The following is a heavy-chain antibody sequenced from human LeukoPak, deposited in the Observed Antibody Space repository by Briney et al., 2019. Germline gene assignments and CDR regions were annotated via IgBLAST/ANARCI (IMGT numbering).Heavy chain of an antibody. CDR2: IYHSGST. CDR3: ARQSGGFLEWLLTFDY. V-gene: IGHV4-38-2*01. D-gene: IGHD3-3*01. CDR1: GYSISSGYY. J-gene: IGHJ4*02. Sequence: PSETLSLTXAVSGYSISSGYYWGWIRQPPGKGLEWIGSIYHSGSTDYNPSLKSRVTISVDTSKNQFSLKQSSVTAADTAVYYCARQSGGFLEWLLTFDYWGQGTLVTVSS.